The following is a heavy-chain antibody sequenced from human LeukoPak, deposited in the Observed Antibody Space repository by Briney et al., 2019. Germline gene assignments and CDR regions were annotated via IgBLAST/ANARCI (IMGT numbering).Heavy chain of an antibody. CDR1: GGSISSYY. V-gene: IGHV4-59*01. J-gene: IGHJ4*02. CDR2: VSYSGNT. Sequence: PSETLSLTCTVSGGSISSYYWSWIRQSPEKGLEWIGYVSYSGNTNYNPSLKSRVSMSLDTSKNHFSLKLSSVTAADTAVYYCARGSTRGVSFGEIGVAKCFFDNWGQGTLVTVSS. CDR3: ARGSTRGVSFGEIGVAKCFFDN. D-gene: IGHD3-16*01.